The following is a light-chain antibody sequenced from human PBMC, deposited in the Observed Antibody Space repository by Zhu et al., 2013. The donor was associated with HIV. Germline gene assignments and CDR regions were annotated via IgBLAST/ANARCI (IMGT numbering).Light chain of an antibody. Sequence: EIVLTQSPGTLSLSPGERATLSCRASQSVSNTYLAWYQQRPGQAPRLLIYGASTRATGIPARFSGSGSGTEFTLTISSLQSEDFAIYYCQQYNNWPPITFGQGTRLEIK. V-gene: IGKV3-15*01. CDR3: QQYNNWPPIT. J-gene: IGKJ5*01. CDR1: QSVSNTY. CDR2: GAS.